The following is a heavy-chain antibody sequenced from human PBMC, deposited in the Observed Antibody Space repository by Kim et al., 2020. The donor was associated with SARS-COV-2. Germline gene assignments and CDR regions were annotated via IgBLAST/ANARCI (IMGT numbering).Heavy chain of an antibody. CDR3: ARSIAVAGLYYFDF. D-gene: IGHD6-19*01. CDR1: GGSINSGAYY. CDR2: SYHTGKT. Sequence: SETLSLTCSVSGGSINSGAYYWGWVRQPPGKGLEWLATSYHTGKTFYSASLKNRVSMSMDPSNNQLSLRLGSVTADDTAIYFCARSIAVAGLYYFDFWG. V-gene: IGHV4-39*01. J-gene: IGHJ4*01.